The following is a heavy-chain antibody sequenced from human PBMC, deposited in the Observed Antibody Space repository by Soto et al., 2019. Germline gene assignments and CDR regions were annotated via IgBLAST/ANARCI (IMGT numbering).Heavy chain of an antibody. CDR3: ARRITSYYGMDV. Sequence: SETLSLTCTVSGGSISSSSYYWGGIRQPPGKGLEWIGSIYYSGSTYYNPSLKSRVTISVDTSKNQFSLKLSSVTAADTAVYYCARRITSYYGMDVWGQGTAVTVSS. CDR2: IYYSGST. V-gene: IGHV4-39*01. D-gene: IGHD3-10*01. CDR1: GGSISSSSYY. J-gene: IGHJ6*02.